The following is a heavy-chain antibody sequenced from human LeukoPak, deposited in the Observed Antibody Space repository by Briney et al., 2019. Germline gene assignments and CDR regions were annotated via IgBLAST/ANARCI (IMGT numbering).Heavy chain of an antibody. CDR3: ARGSGSYYYDQYYFDY. V-gene: IGHV3-7*01. CDR2: IKQDGSEK. CDR1: GFTFSSYW. Sequence: PGGSLRLSCAASGFTFSSYWMSWVRQAPGKGLEWVANIKQDGSEKYYVDSVKGRFTISRDNAKNSLYLQMNSLRAEDTAVYYCARGSGSYYYDQYYFDYWGQGTLVTVSS. J-gene: IGHJ4*02. D-gene: IGHD3-10*01.